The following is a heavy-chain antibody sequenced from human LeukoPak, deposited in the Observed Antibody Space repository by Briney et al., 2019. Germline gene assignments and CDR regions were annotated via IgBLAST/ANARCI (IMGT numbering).Heavy chain of an antibody. J-gene: IGHJ5*02. CDR3: ARGGRGYSYGERFDP. Sequence: GGSLRLSCAASGFTFGSYSMNWVRQAPGKGLEWVSSISSSSSYIYYADSVKGRFTISRDNAKNSLYLQMNSLRAEDTAVYYCARGGRGYSYGERFDPWGQGTLVTVSS. CDR2: ISSSSSYI. V-gene: IGHV3-21*01. CDR1: GFTFGSYS. D-gene: IGHD5-18*01.